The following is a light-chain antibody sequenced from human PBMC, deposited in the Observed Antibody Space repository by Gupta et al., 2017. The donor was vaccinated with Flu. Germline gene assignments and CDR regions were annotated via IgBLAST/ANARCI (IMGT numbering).Light chain of an antibody. CDR3: QQDYYVPLT. Sequence: PSSLSASVGDRVTITCQASQDISNYLNWYQQKAGKAPKLLINDASNLETGVPSRFSGTGSGTDFTLTISSLQPEDFATYFCQQDYYVPLTFAGGTKVEIK. CDR2: DAS. CDR1: QDISNY. V-gene: IGKV1-33*01. J-gene: IGKJ4*01.